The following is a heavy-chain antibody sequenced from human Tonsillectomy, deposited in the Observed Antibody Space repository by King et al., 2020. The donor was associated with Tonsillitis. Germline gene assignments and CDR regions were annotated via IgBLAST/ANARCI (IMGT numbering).Heavy chain of an antibody. CDR1: GGTFSNHF. D-gene: IGHD5-18*01. V-gene: IGHV1-69*09. J-gene: IGHJ4*02. CDR2: IIPILGIV. Sequence: QLVQSGAEVKKPGSSVKVSCKASGGTFSNHFINWVRQAPGQGLEWMGRIIPILGIVNYAQKFQGRVTITADKSTSTAYMDLSSLRSEDTAVYYCARVKATAMVVDYWGQGTLVTVSS. CDR3: ARVKATAMVVDY.